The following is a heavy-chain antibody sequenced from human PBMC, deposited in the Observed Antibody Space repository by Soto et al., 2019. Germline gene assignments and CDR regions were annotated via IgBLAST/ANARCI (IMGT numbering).Heavy chain of an antibody. CDR1: GYSFTSYW. CDR3: ARLSYYYDSSGYYGKAFDY. D-gene: IGHD3-22*01. Sequence: GESLKISCKGSGYSFTSYWIGWVRQMPGKGLEWMGIIYPGDSDTRYSPSFQGQVTISADKSISTAYLQWSSLKASDTAMYYCARLSYYYDSSGYYGKAFDYWGQGTLVSVSS. V-gene: IGHV5-51*01. CDR2: IYPGDSDT. J-gene: IGHJ4*02.